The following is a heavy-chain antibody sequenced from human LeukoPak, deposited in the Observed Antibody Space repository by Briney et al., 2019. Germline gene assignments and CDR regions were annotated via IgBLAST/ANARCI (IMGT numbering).Heavy chain of an antibody. CDR2: IIPIFGTA. J-gene: IGHJ4*02. V-gene: IGHV1-69*05. D-gene: IGHD3-22*01. CDR3: ARGSIVVVNCDY. Sequence: SVKVSCKASGGTFSSYAISWVRQAPGQGLEWMGRIIPIFGTANYAQKFQGRVTITTDESTSTAYMEPSSLRSEDTAVYYCARGSIVVVNCDYWGQGTLVTVSS. CDR1: GGTFSSYA.